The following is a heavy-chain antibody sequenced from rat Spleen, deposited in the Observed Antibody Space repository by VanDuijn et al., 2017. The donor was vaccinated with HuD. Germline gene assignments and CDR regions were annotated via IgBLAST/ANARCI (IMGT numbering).Heavy chain of an antibody. CDR3: ARTGFAY. J-gene: IGHJ3*01. CDR2: IRYDGSST. Sequence: EVQLVESGGGLVQPGRSLKLSCAASGFTLSDYYMAWVRQTPTKGLEWVATIRYDGSSTYYPDTVKGRFVISKDNAKNTGYLQMKNLRSEDTAMYYCARTGFAYWGQGTLVTVSS. CDR1: GFTLSDYY. V-gene: IGHV5-29*01.